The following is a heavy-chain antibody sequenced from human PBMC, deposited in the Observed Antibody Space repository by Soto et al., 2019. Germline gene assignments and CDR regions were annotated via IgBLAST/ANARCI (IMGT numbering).Heavy chain of an antibody. V-gene: IGHV3-30-3*01. CDR2: ISYDGSNK. D-gene: IGHD4-17*01. CDR3: AREFLPDYGDYVEWFDP. J-gene: IGHJ5*02. Sequence: GGSLRLSCAASGFTFSSYAMHWVRQAPGKGLEWVAVISYDGSNKYYADSVKGRFTISRDNSKNTLYLQMNSLRAEDTAVYYCAREFLPDYGDYVEWFDPWGQGTLVTVSS. CDR1: GFTFSSYA.